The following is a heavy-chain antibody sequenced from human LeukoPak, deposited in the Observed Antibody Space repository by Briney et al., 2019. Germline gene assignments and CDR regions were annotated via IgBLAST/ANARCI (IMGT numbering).Heavy chain of an antibody. J-gene: IGHJ6*02. CDR1: GYTFTSYY. CDR2: INPSGGST. D-gene: IGHD2-15*01. V-gene: IGHV1-46*01. Sequence: ASVKVSCKASGYTFTSYYMHWVRQAPGQGLEWMGIINPSGGSTSYAQKFQGRVTMTRDTSTSTVYMELSSLRSEDTAVYYCARERVCSGGSCYSLPYYYYGMDVWGQGTTVTVSS. CDR3: ARERVCSGGSCYSLPYYYYGMDV.